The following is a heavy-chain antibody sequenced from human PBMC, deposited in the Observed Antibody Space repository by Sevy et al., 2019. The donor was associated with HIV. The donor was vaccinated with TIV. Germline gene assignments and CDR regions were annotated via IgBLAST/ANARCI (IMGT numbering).Heavy chain of an antibody. Sequence: GGSLRLSCAASGFAFYEYSMSWIRQAPGKGLEWVATLSFGCGKINYADSVKSRFTIPRVNSKNSFYLQMDNLRVEDTALYYCAREGCSRPHDYWGQGTRVTVSS. CDR3: AREGCSRPHDY. V-gene: IGHV3-23*01. D-gene: IGHD2-8*01. J-gene: IGHJ4*02. CDR2: LSFGCGKI. CDR1: GFAFYEYS.